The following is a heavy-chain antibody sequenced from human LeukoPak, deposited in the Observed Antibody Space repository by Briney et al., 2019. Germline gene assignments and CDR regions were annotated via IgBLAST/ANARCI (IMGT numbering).Heavy chain of an antibody. CDR1: GFTFSSYA. CDR3: ARGAGYCSSPSCYMGDS. D-gene: IGHD2-2*02. J-gene: IGHJ4*02. Sequence: GGSLRLSCAASGFTFSSYAMSWVRQAPGKGLEWVSAISGSGGSTYYADSVKGRFTISRDNSKNTLYLQMNSLRAEDTAVYYCARGAGYCSSPSCYMGDSWGQGTLVTVSS. CDR2: ISGSGGST. V-gene: IGHV3-23*01.